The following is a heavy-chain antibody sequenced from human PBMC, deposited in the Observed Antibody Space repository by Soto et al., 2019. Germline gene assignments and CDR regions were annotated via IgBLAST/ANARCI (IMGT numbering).Heavy chain of an antibody. Sequence: GESLKISCNGSGDRFNYYWIAWVRQMPGKGPEWMGIIYPGDSDTTYSPSLEGQVTISADKSISTAYLQWSSLKASDTAMYYCARGVTAYAMDAWGQGTMVTVSS. CDR2: IYPGDSDT. J-gene: IGHJ6*02. D-gene: IGHD2-8*01. V-gene: IGHV5-51*01. CDR1: GDRFNYYW. CDR3: ARGVTAYAMDA.